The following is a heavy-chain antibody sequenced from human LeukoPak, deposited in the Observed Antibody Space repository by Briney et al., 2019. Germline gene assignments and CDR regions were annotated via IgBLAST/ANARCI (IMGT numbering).Heavy chain of an antibody. Sequence: SETLSLTCAVYGGSFSGYYWSWIRQPPGKGLEWIGEINHSGSTNYNPSLKSRVTISVDTSKNQFSLKLSSVTAADTAVYYCARDVSGDYGDSSSFDYWGQGTLVTVSS. CDR2: INHSGST. J-gene: IGHJ4*02. CDR3: ARDVSGDYGDSSSFDY. D-gene: IGHD4-17*01. V-gene: IGHV4-34*01. CDR1: GGSFSGYY.